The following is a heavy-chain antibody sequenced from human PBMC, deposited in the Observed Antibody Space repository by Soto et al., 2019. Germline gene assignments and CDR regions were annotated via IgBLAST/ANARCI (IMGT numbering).Heavy chain of an antibody. J-gene: IGHJ5*02. CDR1: GFTFSSYG. V-gene: IGHV3-30*18. Sequence: QVQLVASGGGVVQPGRSLRLSCAASGFTFSSYGMHWVRQAPGKGLEWVAVISYDGSNKYYADSVKGRFTISRDNSKNTLYLQMNSLRAEDTAVYYCAKLAKQQLVQGWFDPWGQGTLVTVSS. CDR3: AKLAKQQLVQGWFDP. D-gene: IGHD6-13*01. CDR2: ISYDGSNK.